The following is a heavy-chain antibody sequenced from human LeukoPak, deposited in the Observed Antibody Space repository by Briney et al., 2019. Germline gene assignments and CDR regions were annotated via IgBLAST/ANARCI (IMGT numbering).Heavy chain of an antibody. D-gene: IGHD3-9*01. CDR3: ARETPGYYHILTGHNPHNWFDP. Sequence: ASVKVSCKASGYTFTSYGISWVRQAPGQGLEWMGWISAYNGNTNYAQKLQGRVTMTTDTSTSTAYMELRSLRSDDTAVYYCARETPGYYHILTGHNPHNWFDPWGQGTLVTVSS. CDR2: ISAYNGNT. V-gene: IGHV1-18*01. J-gene: IGHJ5*02. CDR1: GYTFTSYG.